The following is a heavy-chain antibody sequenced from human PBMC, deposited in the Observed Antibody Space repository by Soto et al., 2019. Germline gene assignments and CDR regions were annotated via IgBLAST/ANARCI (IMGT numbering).Heavy chain of an antibody. CDR1: GGSINNGGYY. CDR2: IYYSGST. D-gene: IGHD6-13*01. Sequence: QVQLQESGPGLVKPSQTLSLTCTVSGGSINNGGYYWTWIRQHPGKGLEWIGYIYYSGSTYYNPSLKSRVTISADMSKNLFSLKLSSVTAADTAVYYCACSHSSSWTNWFDPWGQGTLVTVSS. V-gene: IGHV4-31*03. J-gene: IGHJ5*02. CDR3: ACSHSSSWTNWFDP.